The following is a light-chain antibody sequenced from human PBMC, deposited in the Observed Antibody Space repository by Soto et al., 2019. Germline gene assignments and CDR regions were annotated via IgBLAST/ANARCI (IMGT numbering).Light chain of an antibody. V-gene: IGKV3-20*01. CDR3: QQYGSSPQT. CDR2: HAS. J-gene: IGKJ1*01. Sequence: EIVLTQSPGTLSLSPGERATLSCRASQGVASRYLAWYQQKPGQAPRLLIYHASSRATGIPDRFSGSGSGTDFTLTITRLEPEDFAVYFCQQYGSSPQTFGQGTKVDIK. CDR1: QGVASRY.